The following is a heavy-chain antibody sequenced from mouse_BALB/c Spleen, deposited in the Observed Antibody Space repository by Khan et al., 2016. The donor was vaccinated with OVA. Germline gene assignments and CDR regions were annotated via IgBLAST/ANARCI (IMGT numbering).Heavy chain of an antibody. CDR3: ASWRVFLRDPDYFNY. J-gene: IGHJ2*01. CDR2: ISYSGST. Sequence: EVKLLESGPGLLKPSQSLYLTCTVTGYSITSDYAWNWIRQFPGNKLEWMAYISYSGSTTYRPSLRNSISFTRDTSQYQFFIQWNSVTTEDTATLYCASWRVFLRDPDYFNYWGQGTTLTVSA. CDR1: GYSITSDYA. D-gene: IGHD3-1*01. V-gene: IGHV3-2*02.